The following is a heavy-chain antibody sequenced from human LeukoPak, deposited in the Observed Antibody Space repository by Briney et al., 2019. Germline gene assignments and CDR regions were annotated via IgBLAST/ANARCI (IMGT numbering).Heavy chain of an antibody. Sequence: GGSLRLSCAASGFTFSSYGMHWVRQAPGKGLEWVAFIQYDGSNKYYADSVKGRFTISRDNSKNTLYLQMDSLRAEDTAVYYCAKALLWFGESKGFDYWGQGTLVTVSS. CDR3: AKALLWFGESKGFDY. CDR1: GFTFSSYG. J-gene: IGHJ4*02. D-gene: IGHD3-10*01. CDR2: IQYDGSNK. V-gene: IGHV3-30*02.